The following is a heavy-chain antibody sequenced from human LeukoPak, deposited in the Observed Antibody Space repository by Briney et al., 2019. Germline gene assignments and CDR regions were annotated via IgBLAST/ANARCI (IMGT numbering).Heavy chain of an antibody. V-gene: IGHV1-18*01. CDR3: ARVIPDYYDSSGYPLFFDY. J-gene: IGHJ4*02. D-gene: IGHD3-22*01. Sequence: GASVKVSCKASGYTFSNYGISWVRQAPGQGLEWLGWISAYNGNTHYAQKLQGRVTLTTDTSTSTAYMEVRSLRSDDTAVYFCARVIPDYYDSSGYPLFFDYWDQGTLVTVSS. CDR1: GYTFSNYG. CDR2: ISAYNGNT.